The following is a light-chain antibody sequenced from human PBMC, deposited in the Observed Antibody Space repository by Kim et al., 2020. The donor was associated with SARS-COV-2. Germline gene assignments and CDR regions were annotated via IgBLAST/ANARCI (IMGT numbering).Light chain of an antibody. CDR3: QQYNAHRT. V-gene: IGKV1-5*03. Sequence: DIQMTQSPSTLSASVGDRVTITCRASQNINSWLAWYQQKPGKAPKPLIYKASSLESGVPSRFSGSGSGTEFTLTISLQPDDFATYYCQQYNAHRTFGQGTKVEIK. CDR1: QNINSW. CDR2: KAS. J-gene: IGKJ1*01.